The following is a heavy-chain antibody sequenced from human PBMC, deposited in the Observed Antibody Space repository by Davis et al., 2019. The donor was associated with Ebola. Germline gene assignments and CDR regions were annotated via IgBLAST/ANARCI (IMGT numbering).Heavy chain of an antibody. D-gene: IGHD2-2*01. J-gene: IGHJ6*02. CDR3: AREGRYCSSTSCYWGYYYYGMDV. Sequence: MPSETLSLTCTVSGGSISSYYWSWIRQPPGKGLEWIGYIYYSGSTNYNPSLKSRVTISVDTSKNQFSLKLSSVTAADTAVYYCAREGRYCSSTSCYWGYYYYGMDVWGQGTTVTVSS. CDR2: IYYSGST. CDR1: GGSISSYY. V-gene: IGHV4-59*01.